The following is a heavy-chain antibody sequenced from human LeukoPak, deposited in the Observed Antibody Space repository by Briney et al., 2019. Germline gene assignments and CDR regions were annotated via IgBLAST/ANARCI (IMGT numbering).Heavy chain of an antibody. CDR2: ISSSGTTI. D-gene: IGHD1-26*01. Sequence: GGSLRLSCAASGFTFSDYYMSWIRQAPGKGLEWVSYISSSGTTIYYADSVKGRFTISRDNAKNSLYLQMNSLRAEDTAVYYCARRRDSGSLQHFDYWGQGTPVTVSS. CDR3: ARRRDSGSLQHFDY. J-gene: IGHJ4*02. V-gene: IGHV3-11*01. CDR1: GFTFSDYY.